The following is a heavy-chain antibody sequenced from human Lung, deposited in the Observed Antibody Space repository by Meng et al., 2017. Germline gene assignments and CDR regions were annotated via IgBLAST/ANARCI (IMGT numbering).Heavy chain of an antibody. J-gene: IGHJ4*02. CDR2: INHSGST. V-gene: IGHV4-34*01. Sequence: QWHLQQWGAGLLKPSETLSLTCVVSGGSFSDYYWSWIRQPPGKGLEGIGEINHSGSTNYNPSLESRATISVDTSQNNLSLKLSSVTAADSAVYYCARGPTTMAHDFDYWGQGTLVTASS. D-gene: IGHD4-11*01. CDR3: ARGPTTMAHDFDY. CDR1: GGSFSDYY.